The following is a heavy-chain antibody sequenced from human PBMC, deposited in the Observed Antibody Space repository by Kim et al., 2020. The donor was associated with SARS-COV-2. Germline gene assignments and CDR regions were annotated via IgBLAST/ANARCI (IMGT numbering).Heavy chain of an antibody. Sequence: SETLSLTCTVSGGSISSYYWSWIRQPPGKGLEWIGYIYYSGSNKYNPSPKSRVTISVDTSKNQSSLNLSSVTAADTAVYYCARQYSSGWEIDYWGQGTLVTVSS. J-gene: IGHJ4*02. CDR2: IYYSGSN. CDR3: ARQYSSGWEIDY. CDR1: GGSISSYY. D-gene: IGHD6-19*01. V-gene: IGHV4-59*08.